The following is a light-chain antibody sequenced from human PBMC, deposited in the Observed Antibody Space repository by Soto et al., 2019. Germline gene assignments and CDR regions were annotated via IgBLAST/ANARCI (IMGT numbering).Light chain of an antibody. V-gene: IGKV3-20*01. J-gene: IGKJ2*01. Sequence: EIVLTQSPDTLSLSPGERATLSCRASQSVSSNYVAWYQQKPGQAPRLLTHGSSSRATGVPDRFSGRGSGTTFTLVISRLEPEEFAVYYCQQYGTSPFTFGQGTKVEI. CDR3: QQYGTSPFT. CDR1: QSVSSNY. CDR2: GSS.